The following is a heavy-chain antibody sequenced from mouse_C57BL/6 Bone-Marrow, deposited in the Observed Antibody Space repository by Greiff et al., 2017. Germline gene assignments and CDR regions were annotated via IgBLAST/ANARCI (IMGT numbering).Heavy chain of an antibody. V-gene: IGHV6-6*01. D-gene: IGHD1-1*01. CDR1: GFTFSDAW. Sequence: EVKLMESGGGLVQPGGSMKLSCAASGFTFSDAWMDWVSQSPEKGLEWVAEIRNKANNHATYYAESVKGRFTISRDDSKSSVYLQMNSLRAEDTGIYYCTPLTTVVAHWYFDVWGTGTTVTVSS. CDR3: TPLTTVVAHWYFDV. CDR2: IRNKANNHAT. J-gene: IGHJ1*03.